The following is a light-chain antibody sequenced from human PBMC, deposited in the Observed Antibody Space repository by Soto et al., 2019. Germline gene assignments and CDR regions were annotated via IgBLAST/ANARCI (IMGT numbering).Light chain of an antibody. Sequence: EIVLTQSPATLSLSPGERATLSCRASQSFSSYLAWYQQKPGQAPRLLIYDASKRATGIPARFSGRGSGTDFTLTISSLEPEDFAVDYCQQRSNWPPVITFGQGTRQEIK. CDR2: DAS. J-gene: IGKJ5*01. CDR1: QSFSSY. CDR3: QQRSNWPPVIT. V-gene: IGKV3-11*01.